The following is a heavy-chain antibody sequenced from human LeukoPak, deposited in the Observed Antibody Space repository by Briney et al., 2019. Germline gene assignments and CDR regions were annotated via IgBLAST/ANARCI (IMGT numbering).Heavy chain of an antibody. Sequence: SETLSLTCTVSGASVTSHFWNWIRQPAGKGLEWIGRIYTTSGSTNYNPSLKSRVTMSVDTSKNQFSLNLSSVTAAGTAVYYCARDQGGSRRDSDYWGQGTLVTVSS. D-gene: IGHD1-26*01. CDR2: IYTTSGST. CDR3: ARDQGGSRRDSDY. CDR1: GASVTSHF. V-gene: IGHV4-4*07. J-gene: IGHJ4*02.